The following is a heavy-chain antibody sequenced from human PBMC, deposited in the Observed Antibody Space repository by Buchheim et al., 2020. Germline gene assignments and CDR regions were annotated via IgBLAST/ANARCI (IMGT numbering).Heavy chain of an antibody. Sequence: EMQLVESGGDLVQPGGSLRLSCAASGFSFSNYWMHWVRQAPGKGLEWVANIKEDGSERYFADVVKGRFTISRDNAKNSLYLQMNSLRAEDTAVYFCAREVVIMAGGTLDIWGQGS. V-gene: IGHV3-7*01. J-gene: IGHJ3*02. CDR2: IKEDGSER. CDR1: GFSFSNYW. CDR3: AREVVIMAGGTLDI. D-gene: IGHD1-7*01.